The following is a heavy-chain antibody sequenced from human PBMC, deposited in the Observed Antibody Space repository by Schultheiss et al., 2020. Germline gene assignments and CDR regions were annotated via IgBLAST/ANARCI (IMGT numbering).Heavy chain of an antibody. J-gene: IGHJ6*03. D-gene: IGHD3-22*01. CDR3: ARDYFDSSSYSEFYQYHMDV. Sequence: GGSLRLSCAASGFTVSSNYMSWVRQAPGKGLEWVSVIYSGGSTYYADSVKGRFTISRDNSKNTLYLQMNSLRDEDTALYFCARDYFDSSSYSEFYQYHMDVWGKGTTVTVSS. V-gene: IGHV3-66*01. CDR2: IYSGGST. CDR1: GFTVSSNY.